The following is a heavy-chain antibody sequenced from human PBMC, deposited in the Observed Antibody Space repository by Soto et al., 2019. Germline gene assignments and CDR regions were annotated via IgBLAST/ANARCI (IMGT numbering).Heavy chain of an antibody. CDR1: GFSLSTSGVG. D-gene: IGHD3-22*01. CDR3: AHTHYDSSGYYSPGWYFDL. Sequence: QITLKESGPPLVKPTQTLTLTCTFSGFSLSTSGVGVGWIRQPPGKALEWLALIYWDDDKRYSPSLKSRLTITKDTSKNQVVLTMTNMDPVDTATYYCAHTHYDSSGYYSPGWYFDLWGRGTLVTVSS. CDR2: IYWDDDK. J-gene: IGHJ2*01. V-gene: IGHV2-5*02.